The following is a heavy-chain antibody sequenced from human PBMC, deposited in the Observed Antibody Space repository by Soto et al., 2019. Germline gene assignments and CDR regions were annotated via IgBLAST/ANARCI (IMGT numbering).Heavy chain of an antibody. V-gene: IGHV1-18*01. D-gene: IGHD6-19*01. CDR3: ARDVRGLEQWLVTYYYYGMDV. CDR2: ISAYNGNT. Sequence: QVQLVQSGAEVKKPGASVKVSCKASGYTFTSYGISWVRQAPGQGLEWMGWISAYNGNTNYAQKLQGRFTMTTDTSTSTAYMELRSLRSDDTAVYYCARDVRGLEQWLVTYYYYGMDVWGQWTTVTVSS. J-gene: IGHJ6*02. CDR1: GYTFTSYG.